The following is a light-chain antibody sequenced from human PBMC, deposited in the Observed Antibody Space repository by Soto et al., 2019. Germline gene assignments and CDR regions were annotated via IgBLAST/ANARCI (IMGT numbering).Light chain of an antibody. V-gene: IGLV2-11*01. J-gene: IGLJ2*01. CDR1: NSDVGGHNY. CDR2: DVS. Sequence: QSVLTQPRSVSGSPGQSVTISCTGTNSDVGGHNYVSWYQQHPGKAPKLMIYDVSKRPSGVPDRFSGSKSGNTASLTISGLQAEDEADYYCCSYAGSYTVVFGGGTKLTVL. CDR3: CSYAGSYTVV.